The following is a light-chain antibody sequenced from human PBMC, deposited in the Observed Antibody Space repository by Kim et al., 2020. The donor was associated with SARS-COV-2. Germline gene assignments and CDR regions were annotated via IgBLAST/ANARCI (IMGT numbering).Light chain of an antibody. CDR1: QSVSRSH. CDR2: GAS. CDR3: QHYSGAPVT. Sequence: DIVLTQSPGTLSLSPGEGATLSCRASQSVSRSHIAWYQKKSGQAPRLFIYGASSRATGIPDRFSGSGSGTDYTLTISRLEPEDFAVYYCQHYSGAPVTFGGGTKVDIK. V-gene: IGKV3-20*01. J-gene: IGKJ4*01.